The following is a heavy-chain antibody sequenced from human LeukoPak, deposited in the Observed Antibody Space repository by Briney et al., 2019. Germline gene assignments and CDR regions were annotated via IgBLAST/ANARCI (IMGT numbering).Heavy chain of an antibody. CDR2: IYYRGST. CDR1: GGSINNYY. V-gene: IGHV4-59*01. J-gene: IGHJ6*02. Sequence: SETLSLTCTVSGGSINNYYWSWIRQPPGKGLEWIGYIYYRGSTNYNPSLKSRVTISVDTSKNQFSLKLNSVTAADTAVYYCARDLREADFWSGYYATYYYYGMDVWGQGTTVTVSS. CDR3: ARDLREADFWSGYYATYYYYGMDV. D-gene: IGHD3-3*01.